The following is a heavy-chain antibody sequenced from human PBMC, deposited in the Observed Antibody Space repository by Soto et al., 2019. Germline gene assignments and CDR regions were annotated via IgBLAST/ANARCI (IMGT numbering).Heavy chain of an antibody. CDR3: ARLRRAAAGRGWFDP. J-gene: IGHJ5*02. V-gene: IGHV4-34*01. CDR1: GGSFSGYY. Sequence: SETLSLTCAVYGGSFSGYYWSWIRQPPGKGLEWIGEINHSGSTNYNPSLKSRVTISVDTSKNQFSLKLSSVTAADTAVYYCARLRRAAAGRGWFDPWGQGTLVTVSS. CDR2: INHSGST. D-gene: IGHD6-13*01.